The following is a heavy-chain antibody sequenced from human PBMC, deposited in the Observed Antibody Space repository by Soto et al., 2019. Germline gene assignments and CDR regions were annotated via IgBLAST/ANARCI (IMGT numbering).Heavy chain of an antibody. CDR3: AREDIVVVPAATNQYYYCGMDV. D-gene: IGHD2-2*01. CDR1: GGTFSSYA. Sequence: ASVKVSCKASGGTFSSYAISWVRQAPGQGLEWMGGIIPIFGTANYAQKFQGRVTITADESTSTAYMELSSLRSEDTAVYYCAREDIVVVPAATNQYYYCGMDVWGQGTTVTVSS. V-gene: IGHV1-69*13. CDR2: IIPIFGTA. J-gene: IGHJ6*02.